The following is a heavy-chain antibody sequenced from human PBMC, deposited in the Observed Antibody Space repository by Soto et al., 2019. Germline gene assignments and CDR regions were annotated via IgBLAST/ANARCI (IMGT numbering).Heavy chain of an antibody. Sequence: SVKVSCKASGGTFSSYASSWVRQAPGQGLEWMGGIIPIFGTADYAQKFQGRVTITADESTSTAYMELSSLRSEDTAVYYCARGITGTVTYYYGMDVWGQGTTVTVSS. CDR1: GGTFSSYA. J-gene: IGHJ6*02. CDR2: IIPIFGTA. D-gene: IGHD1-20*01. V-gene: IGHV1-69*13. CDR3: ARGITGTVTYYYGMDV.